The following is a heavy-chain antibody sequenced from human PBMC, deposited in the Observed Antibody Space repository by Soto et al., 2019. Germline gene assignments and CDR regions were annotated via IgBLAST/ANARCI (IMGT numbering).Heavy chain of an antibody. CDR2: IYYSGST. CDR3: ARERPDGCRLDP. J-gene: IGHJ5*02. D-gene: IGHD6-19*01. CDR1: GGSISSGDYY. Sequence: SETLSLTCTVSGGSISSGDYYWSWIRQPPGKGLEWIGYIYYSGSTYYNPSLKSRFTISVDTSKNQFSLRLSSVTAADTAVYYCARERPDGCRLDPWGQGTLVTVSS. V-gene: IGHV4-30-4*01.